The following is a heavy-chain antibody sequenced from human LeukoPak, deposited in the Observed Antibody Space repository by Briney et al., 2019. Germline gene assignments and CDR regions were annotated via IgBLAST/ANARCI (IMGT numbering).Heavy chain of an antibody. CDR1: GGSISSYY. J-gene: IGHJ6*02. Sequence: SETLSLTCTVSGGSISSYYWSWIRQPPGKGLEWIGYIYYSGSTNYNPSLKSRVTISVDTSKNQFSLKLSSVTAADTAVYYCARGGGTSGLDGMDVWGQGTTVTVSS. CDR2: IYYSGST. CDR3: ARGGGTSGLDGMDV. D-gene: IGHD5-12*01. V-gene: IGHV4-59*01.